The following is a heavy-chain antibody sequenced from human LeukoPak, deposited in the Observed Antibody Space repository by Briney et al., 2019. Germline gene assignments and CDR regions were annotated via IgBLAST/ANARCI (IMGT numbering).Heavy chain of an antibody. V-gene: IGHV3-23*01. J-gene: IGHJ4*02. CDR1: GFTFVNYA. Sequence: GGSLRLSCAASGFTFVNYAMTWVRQAPGKGLQCVSTIINTGGDTYYADSVKGRFTISRDNSKNTLYLQMSSLRVEDTAIYYCARGHVATGSLYYFDFWGQGTLVTVSS. CDR3: ARGHVATGSLYYFDF. D-gene: IGHD2-15*01. CDR2: IINTGGDT.